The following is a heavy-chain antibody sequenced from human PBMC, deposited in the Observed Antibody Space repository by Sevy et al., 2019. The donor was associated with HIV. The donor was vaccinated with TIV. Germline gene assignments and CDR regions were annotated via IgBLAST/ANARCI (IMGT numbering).Heavy chain of an antibody. CDR1: GGSISSYY. Sequence: SETLSLTCTVSGGSISSYYWSWIRQPPGKGLEWIGYIYYSGSTNYNPSLKSRATISVDTSKNQFSLKLSSVTAADTAVYYCARDGTVDGMDVWGQGTTVTVSS. V-gene: IGHV4-59*01. CDR2: IYYSGST. J-gene: IGHJ6*02. CDR3: ARDGTVDGMDV. D-gene: IGHD1-1*01.